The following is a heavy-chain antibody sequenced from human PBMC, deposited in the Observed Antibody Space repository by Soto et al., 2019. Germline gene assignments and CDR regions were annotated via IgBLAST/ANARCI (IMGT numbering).Heavy chain of an antibody. V-gene: IGHV4-59*01. J-gene: IGHJ6*02. CDR3: ATVAAYSYVPKGVCYRYYYYGMDD. Sequence: YETLSLTCTVSGRSISSYYWSWIRQPPGKGLEWIGYIYYSGSTNFKPSLESRVTISVDTSKNQFSLKLSSVTAADTAVYYCATVAAYSYVPKGVCYRYYYYGMDDWGQGTTVTDS. CDR1: GRSISSYY. D-gene: IGHD2-8*01. CDR2: IYYSGST.